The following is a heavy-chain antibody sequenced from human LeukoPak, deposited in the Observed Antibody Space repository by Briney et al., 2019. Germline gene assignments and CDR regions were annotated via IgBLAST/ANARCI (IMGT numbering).Heavy chain of an antibody. CDR2: ISYDGSNK. Sequence: GGSLRLSCAASGFTFSSYGMHWVRQAPGKGLEWVAVISYDGSNKYYADSVKGRFTISRDNSKNTLYLQMNSLRAEDTAVYYCAKGYLGIDYWGQGTLVTVSS. CDR1: GFTFSSYG. D-gene: IGHD1-14*01. CDR3: AKGYLGIDY. J-gene: IGHJ4*02. V-gene: IGHV3-30*18.